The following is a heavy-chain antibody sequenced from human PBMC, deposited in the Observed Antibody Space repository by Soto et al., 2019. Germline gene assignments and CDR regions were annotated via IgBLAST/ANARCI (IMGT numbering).Heavy chain of an antibody. V-gene: IGHV1-69*13. CDR1: GGTFSSYA. CDR3: GGTRHKNRNYYYYGMDV. J-gene: IGHJ6*02. Sequence: AASVKVSCKASGGTFSSYAISWVRQSPGQGLEWMGGIIPIFGTANYAQKFQGRVTITADESTSTAYMELSSLRSEDTAVYYCGGTRHKNRNYYYYGMDVWGQGTTVTVSS. CDR2: IIPIFGTA.